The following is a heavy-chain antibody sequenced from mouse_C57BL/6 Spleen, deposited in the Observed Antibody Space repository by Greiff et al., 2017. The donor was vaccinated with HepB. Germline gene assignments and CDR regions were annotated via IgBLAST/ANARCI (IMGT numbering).Heavy chain of an antibody. CDR1: GYSITSGYY. V-gene: IGHV3-6*01. Sequence: EVQLMESGPGLVKPSQSLSLTCSVTGYSITSGYYWNWIRQFPGNKLEWMGYISYDGSNNYNPSLKNRISITRDTAKNQFFLKLNSVTTEDTATYYCARKGYYFDCWGQGTTLTVSS. CDR2: ISYDGSN. CDR3: ARKGYYFDC. J-gene: IGHJ2*01.